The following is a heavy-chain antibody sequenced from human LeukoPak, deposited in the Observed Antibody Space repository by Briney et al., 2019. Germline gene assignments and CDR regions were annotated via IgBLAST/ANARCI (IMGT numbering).Heavy chain of an antibody. Sequence: QTGGSLRLSCAASGFTFGSYAMSWVRQAPGKGLEWVTGISGSGTSTYYADSVKGRFIISRDNPQNMLHLRMYNLRVEDTAVYYCAKDGHITVGEFDYWGQGSLVTVSS. J-gene: IGHJ4*02. CDR2: ISGSGTST. CDR1: GFTFGSYA. V-gene: IGHV3-23*01. CDR3: AKDGHITVGEFDY. D-gene: IGHD1-14*01.